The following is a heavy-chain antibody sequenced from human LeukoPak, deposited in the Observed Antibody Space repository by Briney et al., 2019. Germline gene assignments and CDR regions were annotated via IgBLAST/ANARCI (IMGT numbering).Heavy chain of an antibody. J-gene: IGHJ4*02. V-gene: IGHV3-48*01. D-gene: IGHD5-24*01. CDR3: ARDYKYAFDI. CDR2: IGIDSGNT. CDR1: GFTFSNYS. Sequence: VGSLRLSCAASGFTFSNYSMNWVRQAPGKGLEWISYIGIDSGNTNYADSVKGRFTISGDKAKNSLYLQMNSLRVEDTAVYYCARDYKYAFDIWGQGTLVTVSS.